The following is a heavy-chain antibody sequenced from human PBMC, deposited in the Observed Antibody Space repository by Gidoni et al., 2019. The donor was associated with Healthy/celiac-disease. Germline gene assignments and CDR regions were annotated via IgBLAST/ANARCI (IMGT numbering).Heavy chain of an antibody. CDR2: VWYDGSNK. D-gene: IGHD6-6*01. V-gene: IGHV3-33*01. CDR1: GFTFSSYG. Sequence: QVQLVESGGGVVKPGRSMRLSCAASGFTFSSYGMHWVRQAPGKGLEWVAVVWYDGSNKYYADSVKGRFTISRDNSKNTLYLQMNSLRAEDTAVYYCAREQLAAFDIWGQGTMVTVSS. J-gene: IGHJ3*02. CDR3: AREQLAAFDI.